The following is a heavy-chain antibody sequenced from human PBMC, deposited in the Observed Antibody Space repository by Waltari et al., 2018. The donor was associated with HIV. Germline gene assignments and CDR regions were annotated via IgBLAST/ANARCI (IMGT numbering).Heavy chain of an antibody. CDR1: GYTFTAYY. J-gene: IGHJ4*02. Sequence: QVQLVQAGAEVRKPGDSVKVSCKASGYTFTAYYMHWVRQAPGQGLELGGWGNPRRGGAQNDEKFQERVSRTRETSSSAAFRELSRLRSEATAVYCCARDQLHGVAVADIDDWGQGSLVIVSS. CDR3: ARDQLHGVAVADIDD. CDR2: GNPRRGGA. D-gene: IGHD6-19*01. V-gene: IGHV1-2*02.